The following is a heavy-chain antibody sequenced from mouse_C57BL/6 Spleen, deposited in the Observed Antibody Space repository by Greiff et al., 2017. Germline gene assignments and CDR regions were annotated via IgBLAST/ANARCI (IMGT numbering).Heavy chain of an antibody. Sequence: EVKLQQSGPELVKPGASVKISCKASGYTFTDYYMNWVKQSHGKSLEWIGDINPNNGGTSYNQKFKGKATLTVDKSSSTAYMELRSLTSEDSAVYYCASEGYYAPYAMDYWGQGTSVTVSS. V-gene: IGHV1-26*01. CDR2: INPNNGGT. D-gene: IGHD2-3*01. CDR1: GYTFTDYY. CDR3: ASEGYYAPYAMDY. J-gene: IGHJ4*01.